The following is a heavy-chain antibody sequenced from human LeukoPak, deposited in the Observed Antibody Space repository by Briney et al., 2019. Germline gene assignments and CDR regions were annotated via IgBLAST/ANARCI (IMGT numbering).Heavy chain of an antibody. CDR3: ARGFLEWLLYRNWFDP. V-gene: IGHV1-69*13. CDR1: GGTFSSYD. D-gene: IGHD3-3*01. Sequence: ASVKVSCKASGGTFSSYDISWVLQAPGQGLEWMGGIIPIFGTANYAQKFQGRVTITVDESTSTAYMELSSLRSEDTAVYYCARGFLEWLLYRNWFDPWGQGTLVTVSS. CDR2: IIPIFGTA. J-gene: IGHJ5*02.